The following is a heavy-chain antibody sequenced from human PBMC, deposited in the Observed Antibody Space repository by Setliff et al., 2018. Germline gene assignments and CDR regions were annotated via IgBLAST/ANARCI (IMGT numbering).Heavy chain of an antibody. CDR3: ATRKSSGRLYYVDV. D-gene: IGHD1-26*01. V-gene: IGHV4-59*02. Sequence: SETLSLTCSVSGGAVSGDYWTWIRQPPGEGLEYIGYINYSGSTNYNPSLKSRVTISGDTSKNQVSLRLSSVTAADTAVYYCATRKSSGRLYYVDVWGKGTTVTVSS. CDR2: INYSGST. J-gene: IGHJ6*03. CDR1: GGAVSGDY.